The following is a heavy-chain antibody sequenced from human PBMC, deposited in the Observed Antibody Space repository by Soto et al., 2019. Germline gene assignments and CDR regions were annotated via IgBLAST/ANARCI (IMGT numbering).Heavy chain of an antibody. Sequence: EVQLSESGGGLVQPGGSLRLSCAASGFTFSDYSMGWVRQAPGKGLEWVSAISGRDDSTNYADSVRCRFTISRDKSKNTLYLQLSRLRAGDRAIYSSGKRALSYAGEFDNWGQGTLVIVSS. CDR2: ISGRDDST. CDR3: GKRALSYAGEFDN. CDR1: GFTFSDYS. D-gene: IGHD2-21*01. V-gene: IGHV3-23*01. J-gene: IGHJ4*02.